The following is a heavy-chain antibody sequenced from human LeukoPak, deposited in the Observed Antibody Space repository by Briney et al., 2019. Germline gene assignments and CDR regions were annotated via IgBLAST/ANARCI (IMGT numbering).Heavy chain of an antibody. Sequence: GGSLRLSCAASGFTVSSNYMGWVRQAPGKGLEWVSVIYSGGSTYYADSVKGRFTISRHNSKNTLYLQMNSLRAEDTAVYYCARAYSSGWYLGFDPWGQGTLVTVSS. CDR1: GFTVSSNY. J-gene: IGHJ5*02. CDR3: ARAYSSGWYLGFDP. V-gene: IGHV3-53*04. CDR2: IYSGGST. D-gene: IGHD6-19*01.